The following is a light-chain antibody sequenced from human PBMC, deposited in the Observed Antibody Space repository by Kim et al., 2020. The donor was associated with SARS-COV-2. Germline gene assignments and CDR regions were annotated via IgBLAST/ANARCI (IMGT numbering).Light chain of an antibody. J-gene: IGKJ1*01. CDR2: GAS. CDR1: QSVSSSY. Sequence: LAPGERATLSCRASQSVSSSYLAWYQQKPGQAPRLLIYGASSRATGIPDRFSGSGSGTDFTLTISRLEPEDFAVYYCQQYGSSATFGQGTKVDIK. CDR3: QQYGSSAT. V-gene: IGKV3-20*01.